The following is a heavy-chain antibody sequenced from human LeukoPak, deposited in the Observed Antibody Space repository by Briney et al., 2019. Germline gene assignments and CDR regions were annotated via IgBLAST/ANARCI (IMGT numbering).Heavy chain of an antibody. J-gene: IGHJ4*02. CDR2: IKSKTDGGTT. D-gene: IGHD3-22*01. Sequence: GGSLRLSCAASGFTFSSYSMNWVRQAPGKGLEWVGRIKSKTDGGTTDYAAPVKGRFTISRDDSKNMVYLQMNSLKTEDTAVYYCITDENYYDSSGYYYVDYWGQGTLVTVSS. V-gene: IGHV3-15*07. CDR1: GFTFSSYS. CDR3: ITDENYYDSSGYYYVDY.